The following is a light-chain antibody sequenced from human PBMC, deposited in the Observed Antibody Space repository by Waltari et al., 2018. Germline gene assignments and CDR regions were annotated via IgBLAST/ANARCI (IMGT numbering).Light chain of an antibody. CDR1: QSVSSY. CDR3: QQRSNWPPGALT. CDR2: DAS. Sequence: EIVLTQSPATLSLSQVERDTLSCRASQSVSSYLAWYQQKPGQAPRLLIYDASNRATGIPARFSGSGSGTDFTLTISSLEPEDFAVYYCQQRSNWPPGALTFGGGTKVEIK. V-gene: IGKV3-11*01. J-gene: IGKJ4*01.